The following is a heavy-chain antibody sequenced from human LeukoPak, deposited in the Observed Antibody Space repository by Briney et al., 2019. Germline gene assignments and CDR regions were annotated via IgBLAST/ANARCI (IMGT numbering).Heavy chain of an antibody. Sequence: SETLSLTCSVSGDSISEYYWSWIRQPPGKGLEWIGYIYVSGNTNYNPSLKSRVTLSLDTSKNQFSLKLSSVTAADTAVYYCARSRLSFDYWGQGTLVTVSS. V-gene: IGHV4-59*01. J-gene: IGHJ4*02. CDR1: GDSISEYY. D-gene: IGHD2/OR15-2a*01. CDR2: IYVSGNT. CDR3: ARSRLSFDY.